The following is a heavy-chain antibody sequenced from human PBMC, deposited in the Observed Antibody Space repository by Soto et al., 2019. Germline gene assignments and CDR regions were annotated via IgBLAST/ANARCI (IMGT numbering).Heavy chain of an antibody. Sequence: ASVKVSCKASTYTFTTYSFHWVRQAPGQGLEWMGIINPSGGSTRYAQKFQGRVTMTSDTSTGTVYMELRSLRSEDTAMYYCARSRGVPHNFVNWGQGTLVTVSS. CDR1: TYTFTTYS. V-gene: IGHV1-46*01. D-gene: IGHD3-10*01. CDR3: ARSRGVPHNFVN. CDR2: INPSGGST. J-gene: IGHJ4*02.